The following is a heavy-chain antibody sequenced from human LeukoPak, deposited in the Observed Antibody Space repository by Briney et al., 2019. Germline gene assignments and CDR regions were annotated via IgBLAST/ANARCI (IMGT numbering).Heavy chain of an antibody. CDR2: INPNSGGT. V-gene: IGHV1-2*02. Sequence: VASVKVSCKASGYTFTGYYMHWVRQAPGQGPEWMGWINPNSGGTNYAQKFQGRVTMTRDTSISTAYMELSRLRSDDTAVYYCAPEGDYGDYVFASWGQGTLVTVSS. CDR1: GYTFTGYY. J-gene: IGHJ4*02. CDR3: APEGDYGDYVFAS. D-gene: IGHD4-17*01.